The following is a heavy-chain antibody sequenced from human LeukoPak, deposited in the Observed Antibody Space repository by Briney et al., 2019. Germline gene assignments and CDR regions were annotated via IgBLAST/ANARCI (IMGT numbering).Heavy chain of an antibody. J-gene: IGHJ4*02. CDR2: ISGSGNPI. D-gene: IGHD3-10*01. CDR3: ARGPTLVAVIRSHYFAF. Sequence: GGSLRLSCAASGFTFSSYEMNWVRQAPGKGLEWVSYISGSGNPIYYADSVKGRFTISRDNAKNSLYLQMDSLRAEDTAVYYCARGPTLVAVIRSHYFAFWGQGTLVTVSS. CDR1: GFTFSSYE. V-gene: IGHV3-48*03.